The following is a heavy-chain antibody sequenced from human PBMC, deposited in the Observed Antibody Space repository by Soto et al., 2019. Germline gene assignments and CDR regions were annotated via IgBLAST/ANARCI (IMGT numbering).Heavy chain of an antibody. CDR2: IYPGDSYT. J-gene: IGHJ5*01. CDR3: ARVHKNWFDS. V-gene: IGHV5-51*01. Sequence: GESLKISCKGSGYSFTSYWIGWVRQMPGKGLEWMGIIYPGDSYTNYSPSFEGHVTISTDNSITTAYLQWSSLRASDTALYFCARVHKNWFDSWAQGTMVTVSS. CDR1: GYSFTSYW.